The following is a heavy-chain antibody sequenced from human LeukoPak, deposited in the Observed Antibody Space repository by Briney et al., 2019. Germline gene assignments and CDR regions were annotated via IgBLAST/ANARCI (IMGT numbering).Heavy chain of an antibody. CDR2: ISYAGDGK. D-gene: IGHD6-13*01. CDR3: AKVATAGIGGYYFDY. Sequence: PGGSLRLSCAASGFTFSTYAMHWVRQAPGKGLEWVAVISYAGDGKFYADSVKGRFTISRDNSKNTLSLQMNSLRAEDTAVYYCAKVATAGIGGYYFDYWGQGILVTVSS. CDR1: GFTFSTYA. V-gene: IGHV3-30-3*01. J-gene: IGHJ4*02.